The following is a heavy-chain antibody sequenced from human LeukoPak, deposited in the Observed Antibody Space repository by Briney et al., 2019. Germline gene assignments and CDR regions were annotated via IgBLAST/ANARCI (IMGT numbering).Heavy chain of an antibody. CDR3: ARTPYSGSQFDY. CDR2: IIPIFGTA. Sequence: SVKVSCKASGGTFSSYAISGVRQAPGQGLEWMGRIIPIFGTANYAQKFQGRVTITTDESTSTAYMELSSLRSEDTAVYYCARTPYSGSQFDYWGQGTLVTVSS. CDR1: GGTFSSYA. D-gene: IGHD1-26*01. V-gene: IGHV1-69*05. J-gene: IGHJ4*02.